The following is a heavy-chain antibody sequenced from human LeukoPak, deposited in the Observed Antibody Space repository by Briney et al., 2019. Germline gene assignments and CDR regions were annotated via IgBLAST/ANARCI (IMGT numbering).Heavy chain of an antibody. CDR2: MNPNSGNT. CDR3: ARAPHMYYDILTGYSDRYYYYYYMDV. Sequence: ASVKVSCEASGYTFTSYDINWVRQATGQGLEWMGWMNPNSGNTGYAQKFQGRVTMTRNTSISTAYMELSSLRSEDTAVYYCARAPHMYYDILTGYSDRYYYYYYMDVWGKGTTVTISS. V-gene: IGHV1-8*01. J-gene: IGHJ6*03. D-gene: IGHD3-9*01. CDR1: GYTFTSYD.